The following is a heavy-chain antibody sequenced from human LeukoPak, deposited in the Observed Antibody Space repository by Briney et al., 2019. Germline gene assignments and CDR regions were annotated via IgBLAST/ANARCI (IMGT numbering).Heavy chain of an antibody. D-gene: IGHD6-13*01. V-gene: IGHV1-8*03. CDR3: ARGDTSSSSLSSFDY. J-gene: IGHJ4*02. Sequence: GASVKVSCKASGYTFTNYDINWVRQATGQGLEWMGWMNPNSANTGYSQKFQGRVTFTRDTSISTAYMELSSLRSEDTAVYYCARGDTSSSSLSSFDYWGQGTLVTVSS. CDR2: MNPNSANT. CDR1: GYTFTNYD.